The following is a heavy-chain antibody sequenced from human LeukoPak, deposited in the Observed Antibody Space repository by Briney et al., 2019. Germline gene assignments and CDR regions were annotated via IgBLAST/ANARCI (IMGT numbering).Heavy chain of an antibody. CDR1: GGSFRGYY. V-gene: IGHV4-34*01. CDR3: ARDYCSGASCPQNWFDP. Sequence: SETLSLTCAVYGGSFRGYYWNWIRQPPGKGLEWIGEIDDSGSINFNPSLKSRVSISRDTSKNQVSLRLTSVAAADTAMYYCARDYCSGASCPQNWFDPWGLGALVTVSS. D-gene: IGHD2-15*01. CDR2: IDDSGSI. J-gene: IGHJ5*02.